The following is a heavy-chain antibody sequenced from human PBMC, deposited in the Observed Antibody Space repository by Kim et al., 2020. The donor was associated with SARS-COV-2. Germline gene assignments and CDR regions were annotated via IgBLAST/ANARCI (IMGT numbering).Heavy chain of an antibody. CDR3: AKDRGVVSIEESFDF. CDR1: GFTFSSYA. Sequence: GGSLRLSCAASGFTFSSYAMSWVRQAPGKGLEWVSAITGSGGTTYYADSVKGRFTISRDNSKNTLYLQMNSLRAEDTAVYYCAKDRGVVSIEESFDFWGQGTMVTVSS. J-gene: IGHJ3*01. D-gene: IGHD2-2*01. V-gene: IGHV3-23*01. CDR2: ITGSGGTT.